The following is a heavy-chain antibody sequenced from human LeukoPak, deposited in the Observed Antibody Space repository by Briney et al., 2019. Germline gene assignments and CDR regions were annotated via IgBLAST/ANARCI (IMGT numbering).Heavy chain of an antibody. J-gene: IGHJ4*02. CDR2: INGSNTYI. CDR1: GFSFNSYG. Sequence: GGSLRLSCAVSGFSFNSYGMNWVRQAPGKGQEWVSSINGSNTYIYYADSVKGRFTISTANARNSLYMQMNSLRAEDTAVYYCARVRAGGFWGENDYWGQGTLVTVSS. CDR3: ARVRAGGFWGENDY. V-gene: IGHV3-21*06. D-gene: IGHD3-16*01.